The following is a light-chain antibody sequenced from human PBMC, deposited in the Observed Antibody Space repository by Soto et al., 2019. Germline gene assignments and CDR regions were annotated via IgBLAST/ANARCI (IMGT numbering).Light chain of an antibody. CDR3: QQYHNSPRT. V-gene: IGKV3-20*01. Sequence: ENLFTQSPGTLSLSPGERATLSCRASQSVGGSSLAWYQQRPGQAPRLLIYDTSNRATGIPDRFSGSGSGTDFTLTISRLEPEDFAVYYCQQYHNSPRTFGQGTKVDI. J-gene: IGKJ1*01. CDR2: DTS. CDR1: QSVGGSS.